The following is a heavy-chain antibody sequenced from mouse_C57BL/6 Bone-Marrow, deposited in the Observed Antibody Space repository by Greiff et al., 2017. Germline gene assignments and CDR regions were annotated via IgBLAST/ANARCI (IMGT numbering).Heavy chain of an antibody. CDR1: GYTFTSYG. CDR3: ARHWDGAWFAY. Sequence: QVQLQQSGAELARPGASVKLSCKASGYTFTSYGISWVKQRTGQGLEWIGEIYPRSGNTYYNEKFKGKATLTADKSSSTAYMELRSLTSEDSAVXVCARHWDGAWFAYWGQGTLVTVSA. CDR2: IYPRSGNT. D-gene: IGHD4-1*01. J-gene: IGHJ3*01. V-gene: IGHV1-81*01.